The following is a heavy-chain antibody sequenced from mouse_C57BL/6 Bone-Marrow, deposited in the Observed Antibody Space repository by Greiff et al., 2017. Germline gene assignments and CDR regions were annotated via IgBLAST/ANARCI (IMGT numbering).Heavy chain of an antibody. J-gene: IGHJ1*03. CDR3: ARRGYGSSYDWYFDV. CDR1: GYTFTSYW. Sequence: QVQLKQSGAELVMPGASVKLSCKASGYTFTSYWMHWVKQRPGQGLEWIGEIDPSDSYTNYNQKFKGKSTLTVDKSSSTAYMQLSSLTSEDSAVYYCARRGYGSSYDWYFDVWGTGTTVTVSS. V-gene: IGHV1-69*01. CDR2: IDPSDSYT. D-gene: IGHD1-1*01.